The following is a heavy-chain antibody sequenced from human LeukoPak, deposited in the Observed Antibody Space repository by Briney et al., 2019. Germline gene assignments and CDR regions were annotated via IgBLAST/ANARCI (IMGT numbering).Heavy chain of an antibody. D-gene: IGHD2/OR15-2a*01. V-gene: IGHV3-48*01. CDR2: ISSRSDSE. Sequence: GGSLRLSCASSGFTFGTYGMNWVRQAPEKGLEWVSYISSRSDSENYADSVKGRFTISRDNIRNLLYLHMNSLRAEDTAVYFCARDSTRILGLFDYWGQGTLVTISS. CDR1: GFTFGTYG. CDR3: ARDSTRILGLFDY. J-gene: IGHJ4*02.